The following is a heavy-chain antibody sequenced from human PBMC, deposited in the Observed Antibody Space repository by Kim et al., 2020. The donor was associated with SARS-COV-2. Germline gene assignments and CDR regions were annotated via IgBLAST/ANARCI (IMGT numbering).Heavy chain of an antibody. CDR1: GFTFSSYS. J-gene: IGHJ4*02. CDR3: ARAQGYSSSWYGGGY. Sequence: GGSLRLSCAASGFTFSSYSMNWVRQAPGKGLEWVSYISSSSSTIYYADSVKGRFTISRDNAKNSLYLQMNSLRDEDTAVYYCARAQGYSSSWYGGGYWGQRTLVTVSS. D-gene: IGHD6-13*01. CDR2: ISSSSSTI. V-gene: IGHV3-48*02.